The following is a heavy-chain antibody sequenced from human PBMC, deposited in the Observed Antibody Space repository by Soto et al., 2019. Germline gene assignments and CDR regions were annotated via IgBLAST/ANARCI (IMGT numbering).Heavy chain of an antibody. CDR2: IWYDGSNK. V-gene: IGHV3-33*01. Sequence: QVQLVESGGGVVQPGRSLRLSCAASGFTFSSYGMHWVRQAPGKGLEWVAVIWYDGSNKYYADSVKGRFTISRDNSKNTLYLQMNSLRAEDTAVYYCARDLGRVVGKTYYYGMDVWGQGTTVTVSS. J-gene: IGHJ6*02. D-gene: IGHD2-21*01. CDR3: ARDLGRVVGKTYYYGMDV. CDR1: GFTFSSYG.